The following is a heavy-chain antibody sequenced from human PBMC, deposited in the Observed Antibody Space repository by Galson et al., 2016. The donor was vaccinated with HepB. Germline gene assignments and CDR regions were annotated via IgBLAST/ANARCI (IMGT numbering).Heavy chain of an antibody. V-gene: IGHV4-31*03. Sequence: TLSLTCTVSGGSISSGGYSWTWIRQHPGKGLEWIGDIYNSGSTYHNPSLKSRVDISGDTSKNQFSLRLSSVTAADTAIYYCARAWGGYFDYWGQGTQVTVSS. D-gene: IGHD7-27*01. J-gene: IGHJ4*02. CDR1: GGSISSGGYS. CDR2: IYNSGST. CDR3: ARAWGGYFDY.